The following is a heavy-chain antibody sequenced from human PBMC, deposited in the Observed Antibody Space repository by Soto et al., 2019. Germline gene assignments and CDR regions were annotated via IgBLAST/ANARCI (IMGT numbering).Heavy chain of an antibody. CDR1: GFTFSTYW. J-gene: IGHJ4*02. CDR3: ARDRGYSFFDY. D-gene: IGHD4-4*01. Sequence: GGSLRLSCAASGFTFSTYWMIWVRQAPGKGLEWVANIKQDGSEINYVDSVKGRFTISRDNAKSSLHLQMNSLRVEDTAVYYCARDRGYSFFDYWGQGTPVTVS. V-gene: IGHV3-7*03. CDR2: IKQDGSEI.